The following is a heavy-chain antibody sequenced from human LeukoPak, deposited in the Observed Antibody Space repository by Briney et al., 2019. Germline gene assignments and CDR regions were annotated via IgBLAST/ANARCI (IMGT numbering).Heavy chain of an antibody. J-gene: IGHJ4*02. CDR3: AKVDWGSSCNNPDC. Sequence: PGGSLRLSCVVSGITSNNYAMSWVRQAPGKGLEWVSGIGGYGGGTNYADSVKGRFTISRDHSKNTFYLQMNSLRVEDTAIYYCAKVDWGSSCNNPDCWGQGTLVIVSS. D-gene: IGHD6-13*01. CDR2: IGGYGGGT. CDR1: GITSNNYA. V-gene: IGHV3-23*01.